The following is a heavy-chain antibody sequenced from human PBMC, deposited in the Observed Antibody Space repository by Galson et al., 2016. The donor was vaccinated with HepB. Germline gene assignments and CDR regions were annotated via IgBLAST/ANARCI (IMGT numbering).Heavy chain of an antibody. CDR3: AKDANAIGPPYFEN. J-gene: IGHJ4*02. D-gene: IGHD2-2*01. Sequence: SLRLSCAASGFTFDDYAFHWVRQAPGKGLEWVSHITWNSDTVVYADSVKGRFTISRDNDRNSLYLQMNSLRPEDTAVYYCAKDANAIGPPYFENWGQGTLVTVSS. CDR1: GFTFDDYA. CDR2: ITWNSDTV. V-gene: IGHV3-9*01.